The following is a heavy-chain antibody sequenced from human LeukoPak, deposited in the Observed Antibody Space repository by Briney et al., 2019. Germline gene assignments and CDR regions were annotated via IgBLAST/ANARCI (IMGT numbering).Heavy chain of an antibody. CDR2: INHSGST. CDR1: GGSFSGYY. J-gene: IGHJ4*02. V-gene: IGHV4-34*01. CDR3: ARGIYDSSGFQPQGFDY. Sequence: SETLSLTCAVYGGSFSGYYWSWIRQPPGKGLEWIGEINHSGSTNYNPSLKSRVTISVDTSKNQFSLKLSSVTAADTAVYYCARGIYDSSGFQPQGFDYWGQGTLVTVSS. D-gene: IGHD3-22*01.